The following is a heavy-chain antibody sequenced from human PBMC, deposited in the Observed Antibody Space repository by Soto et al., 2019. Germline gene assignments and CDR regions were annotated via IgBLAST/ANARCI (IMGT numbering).Heavy chain of an antibody. CDR2: ISGSSSSI. J-gene: IGHJ5*02. Sequence: GGSLRLSCAASGFTFSSYAMSWVRQAPGKGLEWVSAISGSSSSIYYADSVKGRFTISRDNAKNSLYLQMNSLRAEDTAVYYCARVGYYDFWSGLSDHWFDPWGQGTLVTVSS. V-gene: IGHV3-48*01. CDR1: GFTFSSYA. D-gene: IGHD3-3*01. CDR3: ARVGYYDFWSGLSDHWFDP.